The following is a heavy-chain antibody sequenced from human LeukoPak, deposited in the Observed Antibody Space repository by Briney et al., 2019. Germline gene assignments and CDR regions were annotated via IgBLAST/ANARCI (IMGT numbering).Heavy chain of an antibody. CDR3: AKARDAFDI. V-gene: IGHV4-59*01. Sequence: SETLSLTCTVSGGSISHYYWSWFRQPPGKGLEWIGYIYFSGSTNYNPSLKSRISISIDTSRTQFSLKLNSVTAADTAVYYCAKARDAFDIWGQGTMVTVSS. J-gene: IGHJ3*02. CDR1: GGSISHYY. CDR2: IYFSGST.